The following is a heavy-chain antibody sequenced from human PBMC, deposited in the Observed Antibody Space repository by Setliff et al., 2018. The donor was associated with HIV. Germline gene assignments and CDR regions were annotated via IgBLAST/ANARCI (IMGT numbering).Heavy chain of an antibody. CDR2: IFYSGSA. J-gene: IGHJ4*02. D-gene: IGHD2-8*01. V-gene: IGHV4-39*01. CDR1: GGAFNTSSSY. CDR3: ARLKFSGVIDY. Sequence: PSETLSLTCTVSGGAFNTSSSYWGWIRQPPGKGLEYIGGIFYSGSAYYNPSLKSRVTISVDTSKNQLSLKLSSVTAADTAVYYCARLKFSGVIDYWGQGTLVTVSS.